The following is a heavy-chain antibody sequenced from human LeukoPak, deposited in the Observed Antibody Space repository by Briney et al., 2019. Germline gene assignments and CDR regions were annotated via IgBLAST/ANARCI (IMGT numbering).Heavy chain of an antibody. CDR2: ISSSSGTI. CDR1: GFTFSSYS. Sequence: GGSLRLSCAASGFTFSSYSMNWVRQAPGKGLEWVSYISSSSGTIYYVDSVKGRFTISGDNAKNSLYLQMNSLRAEDTAVYYCARDAGTITIFGVVIMPDAFDIWGQGTMVTVSS. D-gene: IGHD3-3*01. CDR3: ARDAGTITIFGVVIMPDAFDI. V-gene: IGHV3-48*04. J-gene: IGHJ3*02.